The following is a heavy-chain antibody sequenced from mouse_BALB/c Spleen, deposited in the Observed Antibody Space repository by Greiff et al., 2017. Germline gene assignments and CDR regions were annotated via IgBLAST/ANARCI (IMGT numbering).Heavy chain of an antibody. V-gene: IGHV5-17*02. D-gene: IGHD1-2*01. CDR2: ISSGSSTI. J-gene: IGHJ2*01. CDR1: GFTFSSFG. CDR3: ARLEAANYFDY. Sequence: EVKVVESGGGLVQPGGSRKLSCAASGFTFSSFGMHWVRQAPEKGLEWVAYISSGSSTIYYADTVKGRFTISRDNPKNTLFLQMTSLRSEDTAMYYCARLEAANYFDYWGQGTTLTVSS.